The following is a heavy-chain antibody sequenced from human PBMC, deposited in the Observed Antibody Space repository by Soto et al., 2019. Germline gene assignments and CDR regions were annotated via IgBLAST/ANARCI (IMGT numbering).Heavy chain of an antibody. CDR3: ARRGRRSGNYADAFDI. CDR2: ISSSSSYI. Sequence: GGSLRLSCAASGFTFSSYSMNWVRQAPGKGLEWVSSISSSSSYIYYADSVKGRFTISRDNAKNSLYLQMNSLKSDDTAVYYCARRGRRSGNYADAFDIWGQGTMVTVSS. D-gene: IGHD1-26*01. V-gene: IGHV3-21*04. J-gene: IGHJ3*02. CDR1: GFTFSSYS.